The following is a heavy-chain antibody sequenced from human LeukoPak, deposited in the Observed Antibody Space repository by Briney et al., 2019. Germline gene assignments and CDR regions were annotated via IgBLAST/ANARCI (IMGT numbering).Heavy chain of an antibody. CDR3: ARGPGCSGGSCYGGSFDY. CDR1: GGTFSSYA. J-gene: IGHJ4*02. Sequence: SVKVSCKASGGTFSSYAIGWVRQAPGQGLEWMGGIIPIFGTANYAQKFQGRVTITAYESTSTAYMELSSQRSEDTAVYYCARGPGCSGGSCYGGSFDYWGQGTLVTVSS. D-gene: IGHD2-15*01. V-gene: IGHV1-69*13. CDR2: IIPIFGTA.